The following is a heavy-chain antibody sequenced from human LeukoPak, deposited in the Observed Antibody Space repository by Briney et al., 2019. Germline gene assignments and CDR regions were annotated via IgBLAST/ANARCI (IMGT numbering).Heavy chain of an antibody. Sequence: SETLSLTCTVSGGSISGGKDFWGWIRQPPGKGLEWIGSIFYSGSTYYNPSLKSRVTISVDTSRNEFSLKVMSATVADTAVYYCARRGIRYSSSFFEFWSQGALVTVSS. J-gene: IGHJ4*02. CDR2: IFYSGST. CDR3: ARRGIRYSSSFFEF. CDR1: GGSISGGKDF. D-gene: IGHD6-13*01. V-gene: IGHV4-39*01.